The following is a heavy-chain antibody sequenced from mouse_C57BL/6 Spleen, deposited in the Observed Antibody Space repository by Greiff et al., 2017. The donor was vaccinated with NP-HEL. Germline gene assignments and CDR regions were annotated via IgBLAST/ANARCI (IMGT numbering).Heavy chain of an antibody. V-gene: IGHV1-52*01. J-gene: IGHJ4*01. Sequence: LQPGAELVRPGSSVKLSCKASGYTFTSYWMHWVKQRPIQGLEWIGNIDPSDSETHYNQKFKDKATLTVDKSSSTAYMQLSSLTSEDSAVYYCASRSSGYGYAMDYWGQGTSVTVSS. CDR1: GYTFTSYW. CDR2: IDPSDSET. D-gene: IGHD3-2*02. CDR3: ASRSSGYGYAMDY.